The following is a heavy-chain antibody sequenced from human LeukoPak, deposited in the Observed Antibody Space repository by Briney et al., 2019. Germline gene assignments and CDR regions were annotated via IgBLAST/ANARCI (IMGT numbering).Heavy chain of an antibody. V-gene: IGHV3-33*01. J-gene: IGHJ4*02. D-gene: IGHD6-19*01. CDR2: IWYDGSNK. CDR1: GFTFSSYG. Sequence: GGSLRLSCATSGFTFSSYGMHWVRQAPGKGLEWVAVIWYDGSNKYYADSVRGRFTISRDNSKNTLYLQMNSLRAEDTAVYYCARESPYSSWDWGQGTLVTVSS. CDR3: ARESPYSSWD.